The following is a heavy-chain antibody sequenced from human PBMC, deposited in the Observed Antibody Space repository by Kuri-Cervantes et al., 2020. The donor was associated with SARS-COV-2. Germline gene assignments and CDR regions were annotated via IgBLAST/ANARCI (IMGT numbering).Heavy chain of an antibody. V-gene: IGHV4-38-2*02. CDR2: IYYSGST. CDR1: GFTFSSYS. J-gene: IGHJ6*03. D-gene: IGHD1-26*01. Sequence: ESLKISCAASGFTFSSYSVNWVRQPPGKGLEWIGSIYYSGSTYYNPSLKSRVTISVDTSKNQFSLKLSSVTAADTAVYYCARDSRSYYQVLLDHYYYSYMDVWGKGTTVTVSS. CDR3: ARDSRSYYQVLLDHYYYSYMDV.